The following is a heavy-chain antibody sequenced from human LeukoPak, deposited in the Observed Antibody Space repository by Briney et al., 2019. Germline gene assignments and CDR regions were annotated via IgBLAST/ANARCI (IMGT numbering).Heavy chain of an antibody. Sequence: GGSLRLSCAAAAFTFSIYAMSWVRQAPGNGLECHSAISGSGGSTYYADSVKGRFTISRDNSKNALYLQMNSLRAEDTAVYYCAKVRYYDILTGYFVYWGWGTLDTVSS. D-gene: IGHD3-9*01. CDR2: ISGSGGST. CDR3: AKVRYYDILTGYFVY. J-gene: IGHJ4*02. V-gene: IGHV3-23*01. CDR1: AFTFSIYA.